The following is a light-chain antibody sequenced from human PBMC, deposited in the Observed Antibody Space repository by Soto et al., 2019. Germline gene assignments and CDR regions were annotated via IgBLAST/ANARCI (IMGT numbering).Light chain of an antibody. CDR2: KAS. CDR3: QQYYSSPPT. V-gene: IGKV1-5*03. Sequence: DIQLTQSPSTLSGSVGDRVTITCRASQTISSWLAWYQQKPGKAPKLLIYKASTLKSGVPSRFSGSGSGTEFTLTISSLQAEDVAVYYCQQYYSSPPTFGQGTKVDIK. J-gene: IGKJ1*01. CDR1: QTISSW.